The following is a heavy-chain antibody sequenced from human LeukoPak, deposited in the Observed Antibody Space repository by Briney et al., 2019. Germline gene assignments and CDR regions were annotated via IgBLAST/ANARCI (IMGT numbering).Heavy chain of an antibody. J-gene: IGHJ4*02. CDR3: ARYVVSGAGKYYFDY. Sequence: SETLSLTCAVYGGSFSGSYWSWIRQPPGREMEWIASINYGGTTYYNPSLKSRVTISVDTSKNQFSLRLSSVTAADTALYLCARYVVSGAGKYYFDYWGQGSLVTVSS. V-gene: IGHV4-34*01. D-gene: IGHD3-10*01. CDR1: GGSFSGSY. CDR2: INYGGTT.